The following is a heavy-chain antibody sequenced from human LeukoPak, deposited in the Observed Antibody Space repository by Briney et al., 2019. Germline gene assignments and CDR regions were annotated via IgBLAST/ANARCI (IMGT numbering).Heavy chain of an antibody. CDR3: AKDGVFVDCSSTSCYTYYYYYMDV. CDR1: GSTFSSYG. J-gene: IGHJ6*03. D-gene: IGHD2-2*02. CDR2: IRYDGSNK. V-gene: IGHV3-30*02. Sequence: PGISLRLSCAASGSTFSSYGMHWVRQAPGKGLEWVAFIRYDGSNKYYADSVKGRFTISRDNSKNTLYLQMNSLRAEDTAVYYCAKDGVFVDCSSTSCYTYYYYYMDVWGKGTTVTVSS.